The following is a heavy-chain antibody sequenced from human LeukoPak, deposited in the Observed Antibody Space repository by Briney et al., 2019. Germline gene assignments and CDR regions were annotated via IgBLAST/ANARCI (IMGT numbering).Heavy chain of an antibody. D-gene: IGHD6-13*01. CDR1: GFTFSSYS. CDR3: AREQSSSSGFDY. CDR2: ISSSSSSYI. J-gene: IGHJ4*02. Sequence: GGSLRLSCAASGFTFSSYSMNWVRQAPGKGLEWVSSISSSSSSYIYYADSVKGRFTISRDNAKNSLYLQMNSLRAEDTAVYYCAREQSSSSGFDYWGQGTLVTVSS. V-gene: IGHV3-21*01.